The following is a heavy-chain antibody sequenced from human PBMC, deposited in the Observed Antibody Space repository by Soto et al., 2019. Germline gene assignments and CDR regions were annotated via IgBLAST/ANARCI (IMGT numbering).Heavy chain of an antibody. CDR3: ARLEYDSSSWSNYYYYYYYSMDV. CDR2: IYPGDSDT. J-gene: IGHJ6*02. V-gene: IGHV5-51*01. D-gene: IGHD6-13*01. Sequence: PGESLKISCKGSGYSFTSYWIGWVRQMPGKGLEWMGIIYPGDSDTRYSPSFQGQVTISADKSISTAYLQWSSLKASDTAMYYCARLEYDSSSWSNYYYYYYYSMDVWGQGTTVTVSS. CDR1: GYSFTSYW.